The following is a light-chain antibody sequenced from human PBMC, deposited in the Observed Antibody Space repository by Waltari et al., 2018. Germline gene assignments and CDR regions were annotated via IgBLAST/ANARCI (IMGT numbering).Light chain of an antibody. V-gene: IGKV1-5*03. Sequence: DIQMTQSPSTLSASVGDRVTITCRASQSISNWLAWYQQKPGKAPKLLIYKASTLESGFPSRFSGSGSGTEFTITISSLQPDDFATYYCQQYNSYSLLTFGGGTKVEIK. CDR3: QQYNSYSLLT. CDR2: KAS. J-gene: IGKJ4*01. CDR1: QSISNW.